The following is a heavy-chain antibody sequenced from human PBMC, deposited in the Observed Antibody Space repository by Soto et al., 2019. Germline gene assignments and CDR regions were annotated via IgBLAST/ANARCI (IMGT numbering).Heavy chain of an antibody. CDR2: ISAYNGNT. CDR1: GYTFTSYG. V-gene: IGHV1-18*04. D-gene: IGHD6-13*01. Sequence: GASVKVSCKASGYTFTSYGISWVRQAPGQGLEWMGWISAYNGNTNYAQKLQGRVTMTTDTSTSTAYMELRSLRSDDTAVYYCARDRYRRIAAAEMGWFDPWGQGTLVTVSS. J-gene: IGHJ5*02. CDR3: ARDRYRRIAAAEMGWFDP.